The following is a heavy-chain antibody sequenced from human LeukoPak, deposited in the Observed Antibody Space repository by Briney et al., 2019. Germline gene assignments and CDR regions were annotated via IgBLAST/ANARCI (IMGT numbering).Heavy chain of an antibody. CDR3: ARDIRDETAGGSY. J-gene: IGHJ4*02. CDR2: ISYDGSNT. V-gene: IGHV3-30-3*01. D-gene: IGHD6-13*01. CDR1: GFTFSSYG. Sequence: GGSLRLSCAASGFTFSSYGLHWVRQAPGKGLESAAVISYDGSNTYYADSVKGRFTISRDNSKNTVYLQLNSLRAEDTAVYYCARDIRDETAGGSYWGQETLVTVSS.